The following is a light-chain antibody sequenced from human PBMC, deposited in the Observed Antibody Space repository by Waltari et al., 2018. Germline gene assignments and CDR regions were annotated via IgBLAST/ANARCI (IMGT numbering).Light chain of an antibody. V-gene: IGLV2-14*01. J-gene: IGLJ1*01. CDR1: DSDVGAYAF. Sequence: QSALTQPASVSGSPGQSITISCSGTDSDVGAYAFGSWYQQHPGKAPPLIIYEVSNRPSGISNRFSASKSGNTASLTISGLQAEDEADYYCISYTTSSAPGVFGTGTRVTVL. CDR2: EVS. CDR3: ISYTTSSAPGV.